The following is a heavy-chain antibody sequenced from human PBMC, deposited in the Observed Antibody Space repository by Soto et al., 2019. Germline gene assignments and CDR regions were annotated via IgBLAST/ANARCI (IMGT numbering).Heavy chain of an antibody. V-gene: IGHV3-21*06. Sequence: EVHLMESGGGLVKPGGSLRLSCSASGFNFNSYTMNWVRQAPGKGLEWLSSISRFSDNIYYADSVKGRFAISRANAENSVYLQMNSLRAEDTAVYYCARVGAYFGEFDYFDYWGQGTPVTVSS. CDR2: ISRFSDNI. J-gene: IGHJ4*02. CDR1: GFNFNSYT. D-gene: IGHD3-10*01. CDR3: ARVGAYFGEFDYFDY.